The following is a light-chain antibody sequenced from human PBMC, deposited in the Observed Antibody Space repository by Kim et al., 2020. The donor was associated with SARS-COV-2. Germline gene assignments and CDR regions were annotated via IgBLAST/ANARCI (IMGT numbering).Light chain of an antibody. CDR1: NIGSKS. CDR2: YDS. V-gene: IGLV3-21*04. J-gene: IGLJ1*01. Sequence: YELTQPPSVSVAPGKTARITCRGNNIGSKSVHWYQQKPGQAPVLVIYYDSDRPSGIPERFSGSNSGNTATLTISRVEAGDEADYYCQVWDSSSDHVFGT. CDR3: QVWDSSSDHV.